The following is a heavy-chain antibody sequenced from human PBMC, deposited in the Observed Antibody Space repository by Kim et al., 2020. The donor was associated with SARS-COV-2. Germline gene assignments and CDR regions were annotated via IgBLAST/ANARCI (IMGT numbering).Heavy chain of an antibody. Sequence: SVKVSCKASGGTFSSYAISWVRQAPGQGLEWMGGIIPIFGTANYAQKFQGRVTITADESTSTAYMELSSLRSEDTAVYYCARDQAMVRGVKILDYWGQGTLVTVSS. J-gene: IGHJ4*02. V-gene: IGHV1-69*13. CDR2: IIPIFGTA. CDR3: ARDQAMVRGVKILDY. D-gene: IGHD3-10*01. CDR1: GGTFSSYA.